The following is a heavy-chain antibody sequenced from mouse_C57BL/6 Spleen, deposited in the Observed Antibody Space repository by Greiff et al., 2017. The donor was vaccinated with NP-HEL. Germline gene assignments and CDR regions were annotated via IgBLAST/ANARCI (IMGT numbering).Heavy chain of an antibody. CDR3: ARARGEPYFDY. J-gene: IGHJ2*01. CDR1: GFTFSDYG. Sequence: EVKLQESGGGLVKPGGSLKLSCAASGFTFSDYGMHWVRQAPEKGLEWVAYISSGSSTIYYADTVKGRFTISRDNAKNTLFLQMTSLRSEDTAMYYCARARGEPYFDYWGQGTTLTVSS. CDR2: ISSGSSTI. V-gene: IGHV5-17*01.